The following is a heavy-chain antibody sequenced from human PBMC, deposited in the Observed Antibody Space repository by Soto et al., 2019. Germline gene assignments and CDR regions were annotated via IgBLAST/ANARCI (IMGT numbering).Heavy chain of an antibody. D-gene: IGHD3-3*01. J-gene: IGHJ6*02. V-gene: IGHV3-21*01. CDR3: ETIKRSGPSWGMDV. Sequence: GGSLRLSCVASPSAFSSYSINWVRQAPGKGLECVSSISVSSSYIYYAASVKGRFTISRYNNKTSVYLQMKNLRADDTAVYHCETIKRSGPSWGMDVWGQGTPVTAP. CDR1: PSAFSSYS. CDR2: ISVSSSYI.